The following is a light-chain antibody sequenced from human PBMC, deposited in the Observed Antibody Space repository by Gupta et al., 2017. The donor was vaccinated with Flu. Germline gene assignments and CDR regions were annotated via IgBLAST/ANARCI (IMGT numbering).Light chain of an antibody. CDR2: KAS. CDR1: QSIDIW. CDR3: QQYGGDPWT. V-gene: IGKV1-5*03. J-gene: IGKJ1*01. Sequence: DIQMTQSPSTLSASVGDRVTITCRASQSIDIWLAWFQKKPGKAPKPLIYKASHLESGVPSRFSGSGAGTEFSLTISRLQPDDFATYYCQQYGGDPWTFGQGTKVEIK.